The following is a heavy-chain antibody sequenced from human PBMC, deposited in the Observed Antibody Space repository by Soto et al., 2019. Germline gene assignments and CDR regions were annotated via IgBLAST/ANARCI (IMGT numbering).Heavy chain of an antibody. J-gene: IGHJ6*02. D-gene: IGHD5-12*01. CDR3: TRTNQGYSGYGTSYYYGMDV. V-gene: IGHV3-49*04. Sequence: GGSLRLSCTASGFTFGDYAMSWVRQAPGKGLEWVGFIRSKAYGGTTEYAASVKGRFTISRDDSKSIAYLQMNSLKTEYTAVYYCTRTNQGYSGYGTSYYYGMDVWGQGTTVTVSS. CDR1: GFTFGDYA. CDR2: IRSKAYGGTT.